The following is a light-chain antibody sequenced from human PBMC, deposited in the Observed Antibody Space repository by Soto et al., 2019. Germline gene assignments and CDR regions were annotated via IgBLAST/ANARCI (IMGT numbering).Light chain of an antibody. CDR1: SSDVGGYKY. CDR3: CSSAGTFTWV. V-gene: IGLV2-14*01. CDR2: EVS. Sequence: QSALTQPASVSGSPGQSITISCTGTSSDVGGYKYVSWYQQHPGKAPKLMIYEVSNRPSGVSNRFSGSKSGNTASLTISGLQAEDEADYYCCSSAGTFTWVFGGGTKLTVL. J-gene: IGLJ3*02.